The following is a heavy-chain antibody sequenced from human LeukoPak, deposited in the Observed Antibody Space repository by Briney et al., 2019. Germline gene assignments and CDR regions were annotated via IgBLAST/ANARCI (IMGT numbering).Heavy chain of an antibody. V-gene: IGHV3-11*06. J-gene: IGHJ3*02. CDR3: ARDRGYCSGGSCYSNAFDI. D-gene: IGHD2-15*01. CDR1: GFTFSDYY. Sequence: GSLRLSCAASGFTFSDYYMSWIRQAPGKGLEWISYISASGRDTYYADSVKGRFTTSRDNAKNSLYLQMNSLRAEDTAVYYCARDRGYCSGGSCYSNAFDIWGQGTMVTVSS. CDR2: ISASGRDT.